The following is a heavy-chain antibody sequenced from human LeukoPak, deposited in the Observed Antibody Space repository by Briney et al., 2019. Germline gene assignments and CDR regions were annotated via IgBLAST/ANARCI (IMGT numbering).Heavy chain of an antibody. CDR1: GGSFSGHY. Sequence: SETLSLTCAVYGGSFSGHYWSWIRQPPGKGLEWIGEINHSGSTNYNPSLKSRVTKSVDTSKNQFSLKLSSVTAADTAVYYCARVLLGYCSGGSCYSAEDYFDYWGQGTLVTVSS. CDR3: ARVLLGYCSGGSCYSAEDYFDY. CDR2: INHSGST. J-gene: IGHJ4*02. V-gene: IGHV4-34*01. D-gene: IGHD2-15*01.